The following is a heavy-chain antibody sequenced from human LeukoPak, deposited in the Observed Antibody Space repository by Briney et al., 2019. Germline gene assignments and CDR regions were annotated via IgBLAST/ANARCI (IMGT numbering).Heavy chain of an antibody. Sequence: SVTVSCKASGGTFSSYAISWVRQAPGQGLEWMGGIIPIFGTANYAQKFQGRVTITADESTSTAYMELSSLRSEDTAVYYCAREPVSGWYTSDYYFDYCGQGTLVTVSS. J-gene: IGHJ4*02. D-gene: IGHD6-19*01. CDR1: GGTFSSYA. CDR3: AREPVSGWYTSDYYFDY. CDR2: IIPIFGTA. V-gene: IGHV1-69*13.